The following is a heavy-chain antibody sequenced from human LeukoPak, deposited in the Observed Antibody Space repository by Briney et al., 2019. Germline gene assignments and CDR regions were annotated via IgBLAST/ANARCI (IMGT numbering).Heavy chain of an antibody. V-gene: IGHV4-39*07. Sequence: PSETLSLTCTASGGSISSSTYYWDWIRQPPGKGLEWIGSIYYSGSTYYNPSLKSRVTISVDTSKNQFSLKLSSVTAADTAVYYCARGQAVAGEEAFDIWGQGTMVTVSS. J-gene: IGHJ3*02. CDR2: IYYSGST. CDR3: ARGQAVAGEEAFDI. CDR1: GGSISSSTYY. D-gene: IGHD6-19*01.